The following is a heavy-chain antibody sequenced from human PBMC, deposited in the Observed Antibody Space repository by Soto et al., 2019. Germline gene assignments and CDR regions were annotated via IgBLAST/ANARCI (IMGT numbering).Heavy chain of an antibody. CDR2: INPSGGTT. J-gene: IGHJ4*02. Sequence: QVQLVQSGAEVKKPGASVKVSCRASGYTFTTYYIHWVRQAPGQGLEWMGIINPSGGTTSYVHKFQGRVTMTRDTSTSTVYMELSSLRSEDTAAYYCARGYFDSWGQGTLVTVSS. V-gene: IGHV1-46*01. CDR1: GYTFTTYY. CDR3: ARGYFDS.